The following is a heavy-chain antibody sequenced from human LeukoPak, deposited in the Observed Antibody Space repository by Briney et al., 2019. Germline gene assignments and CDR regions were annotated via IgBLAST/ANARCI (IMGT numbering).Heavy chain of an antibody. J-gene: IGHJ6*03. CDR1: GDTFTGDY. CDR2: ISAYNGNT. V-gene: IGHV1-18*04. Sequence: ASLKVSCKASGDTFTGDYMHWVRQAPGQGLEWMGWISAYNGNTNYAQKLQGRVTMTTDTSTSTAYMELRSLRSDDTAVYYCARYVAVAGTGLVNYYYMDVWGKGTTVTVSS. CDR3: ARYVAVAGTGLVNYYYMDV. D-gene: IGHD6-19*01.